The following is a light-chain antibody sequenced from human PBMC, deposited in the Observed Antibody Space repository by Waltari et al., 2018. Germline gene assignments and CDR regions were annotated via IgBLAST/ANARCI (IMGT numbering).Light chain of an antibody. J-gene: IGKJ5*01. V-gene: IGKV1-39*01. CDR2: YAS. Sequence: IPMTPSPSSLSASVAAIVPITCRTSQTISIYLSWDQQKVGKAPKLLIYYASTLQSGVPSRFSGSGSGTEFTLTISILQPDDFATYFCQHSYYTPLFGQGTRLEIK. CDR1: QTISIY. CDR3: QHSYYTPL.